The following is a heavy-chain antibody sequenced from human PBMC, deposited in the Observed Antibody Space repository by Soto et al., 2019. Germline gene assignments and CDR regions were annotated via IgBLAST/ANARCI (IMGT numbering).Heavy chain of an antibody. D-gene: IGHD6-25*01. V-gene: IGHV4-31*02. CDR3: ARHEYRGFVDRLDY. CDR2: IYRDGAT. J-gene: IGHJ4*02. Sequence: SETLSLTCSVSGASIKSGDNFWTWIRQRPGKGLEWIGYIYRDGATYYNPSLKSRVSLSVDTSKNEFSLRVTSVTAADTAIYYCARHEYRGFVDRLDYWGRGTLVTVSS. CDR1: GASIKSGDNF.